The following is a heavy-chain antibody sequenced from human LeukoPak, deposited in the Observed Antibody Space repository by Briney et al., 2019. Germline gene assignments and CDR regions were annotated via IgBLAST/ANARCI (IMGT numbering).Heavy chain of an antibody. V-gene: IGHV7-4-1*02. CDR1: GYTFTSYA. Sequence: ASVKVSCKASGYTFTSYAMNWVRQAPGQGLEWMGWINTNTGNPTYAQGFTGRFVFSLDTSVSTAYLQISSLKAEDTAVYHCARPRGILLWFGESEGLDAFDIWGQGTMVTVSS. CDR2: INTNTGNP. D-gene: IGHD3-10*01. CDR3: ARPRGILLWFGESEGLDAFDI. J-gene: IGHJ3*02.